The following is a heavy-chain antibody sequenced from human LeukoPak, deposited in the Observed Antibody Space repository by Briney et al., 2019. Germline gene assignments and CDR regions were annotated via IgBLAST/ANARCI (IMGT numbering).Heavy chain of an antibody. J-gene: IGHJ4*02. CDR1: GYTFTSYG. V-gene: IGHV1-8*02. CDR2: MNPNSGNT. CDR3: ARESDSSGQIDY. Sequence: ASVKVSCKASGYTFTSYGISWVRQATGQGLEWTGWMNPNSGNTGYAQKFQGRVTMTRNTSISTAYMELSSLRSEDTAVYYCARESDSSGQIDYWGQGTLVTVSS. D-gene: IGHD3-22*01.